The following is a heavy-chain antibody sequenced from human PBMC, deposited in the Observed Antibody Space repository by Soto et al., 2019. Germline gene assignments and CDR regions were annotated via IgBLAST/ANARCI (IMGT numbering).Heavy chain of an antibody. J-gene: IGHJ6*02. CDR1: GYTFTTSG. V-gene: IGHV1-18*01. Sequence: QVQLVQSGPEVRKPGASVKVSCEPSGYTFTTSGITWVRQVPGQGLEWMGWISTYNGDTNSAQNFQGRVLMTADTYTGTAYMELMSLKSDDTAVYYCARQGSWPYYYYGLDVWGQGTIVTVSS. CDR2: ISTYNGDT. D-gene: IGHD1-26*01. CDR3: ARQGSWPYYYYGLDV.